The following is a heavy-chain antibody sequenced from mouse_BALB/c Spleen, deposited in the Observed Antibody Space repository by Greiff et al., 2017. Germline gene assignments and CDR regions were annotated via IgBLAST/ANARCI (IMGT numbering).Heavy chain of an antibody. V-gene: IGHV3-2*02. CDR3: ASGGAMDY. Sequence: VQLKESGPGLVKPSQSLSLTCTVTGYSITSDYAWYWIRQFPGNKLEWGGYISYSGSTSYNPSLKSRISITRDTSKNQFFLQLNSVTTEDTATYYCASGGAMDYWGQGTSVTVSS. J-gene: IGHJ4*01. CDR1: GYSITSDYA. CDR2: ISYSGST.